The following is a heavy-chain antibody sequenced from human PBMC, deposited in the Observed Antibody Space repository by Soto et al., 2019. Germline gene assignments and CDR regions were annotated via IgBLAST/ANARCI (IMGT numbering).Heavy chain of an antibody. J-gene: IGHJ4*02. D-gene: IGHD6-19*01. CDR2: IYWNDDK. CDR3: AHGSWLATY. V-gene: IGHV2-5*01. CDR1: GSSLSTSGVG. Sequence: SGPTLVNPTQTLTLTCTLSGSSLSTSGVGVGWVRQAPGKAPEWLALIYWNDDKRYSPSLKSRLTITKDTSKNQVVLRMTNMAPVDTVTYYCAHGSWLATYGVQGSLVTVYS.